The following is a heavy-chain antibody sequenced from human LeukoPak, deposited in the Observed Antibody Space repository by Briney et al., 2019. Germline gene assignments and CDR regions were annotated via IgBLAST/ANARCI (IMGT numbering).Heavy chain of an antibody. CDR1: GGTFSSYA. Sequence: SVKVSCKASGGTFSSYAISWVRQAPGQGLEWMGGIIPIFGTANYAQKFQGRVTITADESTSTAYMELSSLRSEDTAVYYCARDLDYGDYPYNFDYWGQGTLVTVCS. D-gene: IGHD4-17*01. CDR2: IIPIFGTA. J-gene: IGHJ4*02. CDR3: ARDLDYGDYPYNFDY. V-gene: IGHV1-69*01.